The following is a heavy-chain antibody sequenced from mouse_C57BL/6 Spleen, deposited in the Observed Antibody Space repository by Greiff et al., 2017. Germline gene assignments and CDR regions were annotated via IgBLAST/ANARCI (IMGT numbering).Heavy chain of an antibody. CDR2: IYPGDGDT. CDR3: ARSRGIITTGFFDY. Sequence: LVESGPELVKPGASVKISCKASGYAFSSSWMNWVKQRPGKGLEWIGRIYPGDGDTNYNGKFKGKATLTADKSSSTAYMQLSSLTSEDSAVYFCARSRGIITTGFFDYWGQGTTLTVSS. J-gene: IGHJ2*01. CDR1: GYAFSSSW. V-gene: IGHV1-82*01. D-gene: IGHD1-1*01.